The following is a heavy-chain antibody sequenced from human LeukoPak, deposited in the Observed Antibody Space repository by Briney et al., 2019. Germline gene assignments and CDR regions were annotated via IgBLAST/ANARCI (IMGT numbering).Heavy chain of an antibody. Sequence: PGGSLRLSCAASGFTFNADAMSWLRQAPGKGLEWVSGISGSGDITYYADSVKGRFTISRDNSKSTLYLQMDSLRVDDTAVYYCAKDRIASPPSWKFDLWGQGTLVTVSS. J-gene: IGHJ5*02. CDR3: AKDRIASPPSWKFDL. CDR1: GFTFNADA. D-gene: IGHD1-1*01. CDR2: ISGSGDIT. V-gene: IGHV3-23*01.